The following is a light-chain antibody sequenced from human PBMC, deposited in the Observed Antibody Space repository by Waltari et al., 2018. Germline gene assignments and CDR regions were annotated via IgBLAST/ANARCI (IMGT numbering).Light chain of an antibody. CDR1: NSNIGSNY. CDR3: ATWDNSLSGRV. J-gene: IGLJ3*02. CDR2: RDN. V-gene: IGLV1-47*01. Sequence: QSVLTQPPSASGTPGQRVPISCSCSNSNIGSNYIYWYQQFPGTPPKLLICRDNERPSGVPDRLAGSKSGTSASLVISGLRSEDDADYYCATWDNSLSGRVFGGGTRVTVL.